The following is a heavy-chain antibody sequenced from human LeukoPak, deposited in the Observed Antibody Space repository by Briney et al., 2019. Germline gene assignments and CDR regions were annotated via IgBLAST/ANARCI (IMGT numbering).Heavy chain of an antibody. J-gene: IGHJ4*02. CDR2: ISSSSSYI. V-gene: IGHV3-21*01. CDR1: GFTFSSYS. D-gene: IGHD3-16*01. CDR3: ARGGELLRPADY. Sequence: GGSLRLSCAASGFTFSSYSMNWVRQAPGKGLEWVSSISSSSSYIYYADSVKGRFTISRDNAKNSLYLQMNSLRAEDTAVYYCARGGELLRPADYWGQGTLVTVSS.